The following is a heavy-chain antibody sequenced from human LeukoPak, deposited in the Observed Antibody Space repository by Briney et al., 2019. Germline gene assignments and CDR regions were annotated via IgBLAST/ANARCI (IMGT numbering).Heavy chain of an antibody. D-gene: IGHD1-26*01. V-gene: IGHV3-33*01. CDR2: IWYDGSNK. J-gene: IGHJ4*02. CDR3: ARDHLVGATGLCDY. CDR1: GFTFSSYG. Sequence: GGSLRLSCAASGFTFSSYGMHWVRQAPGKGLEWVAVIWYDGSNKYYADSVKGRFTISRDNSKNTLYLQMNSLRAEDTAVYYCARDHLVGATGLCDYWGQGTLVTVSS.